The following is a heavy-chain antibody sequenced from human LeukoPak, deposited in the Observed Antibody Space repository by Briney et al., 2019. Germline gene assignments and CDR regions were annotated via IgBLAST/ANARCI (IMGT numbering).Heavy chain of an antibody. V-gene: IGHV3-15*01. D-gene: IGHD6-13*01. Sequence: PGGSLRLSCAASGFTFSSYSMNWVRQAPGKGLEWVGRIKRNSYGGTTDYAAPVKGRFTISRDDAKNTVYLQMNSLKTEDTGVYYCTTNAAVGTWEVFDYWGQGTLVTVSS. CDR3: TTNAAVGTWEVFDY. J-gene: IGHJ4*02. CDR1: GFTFSSYS. CDR2: IKRNSYGGTT.